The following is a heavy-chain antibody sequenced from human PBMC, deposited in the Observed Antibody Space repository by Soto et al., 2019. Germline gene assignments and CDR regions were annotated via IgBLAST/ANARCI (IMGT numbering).Heavy chain of an antibody. CDR3: ARWNSSGPPPYYYGMDV. D-gene: IGHD6-19*01. CDR1: GGSISSSSYY. J-gene: IGHJ6*02. CDR2: IYYSGST. V-gene: IGHV4-39*01. Sequence: RSLTCTVSGGSISSSSYYWGWIRQPPGKGLGWIGSIYYSGSTYYNPSLKSRVTISVDTSKNQFSLKLSSVTAADTAVYYCARWNSSGPPPYYYGMDVWGQGTTVTVSS.